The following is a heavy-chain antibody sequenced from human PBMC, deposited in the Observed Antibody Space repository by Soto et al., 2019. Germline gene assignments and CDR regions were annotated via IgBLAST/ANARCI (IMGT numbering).Heavy chain of an antibody. Sequence: PGGSLRLSCAASGFTFSSYGMHWVRQAPGKGLEWVAVIWYDGSKKYYADSVKGRFTISRDNAKNSLYLQMNSLRAEDTAVYYCARAGHYGSGVYYYYMDVWGKGTTVTVSS. D-gene: IGHD3-10*01. CDR3: ARAGHYGSGVYYYYMDV. CDR1: GFTFSSYG. V-gene: IGHV3-33*01. J-gene: IGHJ6*03. CDR2: IWYDGSKK.